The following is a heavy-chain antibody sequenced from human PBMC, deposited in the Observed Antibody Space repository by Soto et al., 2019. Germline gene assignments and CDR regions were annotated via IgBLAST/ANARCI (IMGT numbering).Heavy chain of an antibody. CDR2: IYHSGSA. CDR3: ARVPYSSAFDQ. J-gene: IGHJ4*02. CDR1: VDSISTNGYY. Sequence: PSETLSLTCTVSVDSISTNGYYWTWIRQNPGKGLEWIGYIYHSGSAYYIPSLKSRVTMSVDTSKNQFSLKLTSVTAADTAVYYCARVPYSSAFDQWGQGTLVTVSS. V-gene: IGHV4-31*03. D-gene: IGHD3-22*01.